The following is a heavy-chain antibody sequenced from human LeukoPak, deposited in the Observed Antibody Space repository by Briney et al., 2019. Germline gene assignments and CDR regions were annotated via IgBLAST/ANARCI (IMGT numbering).Heavy chain of an antibody. V-gene: IGHV3-74*01. D-gene: IGHD1-26*01. Sequence: GGSLRLSCAASGFTFSSNWTHWVRQAPGKGLVWVSRINEDGSTTNYADSVKGRSTIFRDNAKNTLYLQMNSLRAEDTAVYYCVRDLGGRSGHWGQGTLVTVSS. CDR1: GFTFSSNW. CDR3: VRDLGGRSGH. J-gene: IGHJ4*02. CDR2: INEDGSTT.